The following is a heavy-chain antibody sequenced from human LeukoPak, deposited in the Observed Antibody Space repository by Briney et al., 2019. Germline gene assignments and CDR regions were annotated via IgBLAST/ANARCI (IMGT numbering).Heavy chain of an antibody. D-gene: IGHD2-15*01. CDR3: AKGPVVTFDI. CDR1: GFIVSNKY. V-gene: IGHV3-53*01. Sequence: GGSLRLSCAASGFIVSNKYMTWVRQAPGKGLEWVSLIYSDGRTYYADSVRGRCTISRDNSKKTLYLQMNSLRAEDTAVYYCAKGPVVTFDIWGQGTMVTVSS. J-gene: IGHJ3*02. CDR2: IYSDGRT.